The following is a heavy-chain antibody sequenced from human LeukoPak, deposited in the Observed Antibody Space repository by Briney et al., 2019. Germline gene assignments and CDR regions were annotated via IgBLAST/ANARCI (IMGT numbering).Heavy chain of an antibody. CDR3: ARGPIQLWIHNAMDV. J-gene: IGHJ6*02. CDR2: IRSKAYRGTT. CDR1: GFTFGDHA. Sequence: GGSLRLSCSTSGFTFGDHAMSWVRQAPGKELEWVGFIRSKAYRGTTEYAPSVRGRFSISRDDSNSIAYLQMNTLQTEDTAVYYCARGPIQLWIHNAMDVWGQGTTVTVSS. D-gene: IGHD5-18*01. V-gene: IGHV3-49*04.